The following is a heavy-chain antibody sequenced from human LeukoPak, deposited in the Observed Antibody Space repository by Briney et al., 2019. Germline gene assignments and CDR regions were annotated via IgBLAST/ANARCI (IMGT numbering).Heavy chain of an antibody. J-gene: IGHJ2*01. CDR1: GFTVSSNY. CDR3: ARTVTMEWYFDL. Sequence: GGSLRLSCAASGFTVSSNYMSWVRQAPGKGLEWVSVIYSGGSTYYADSVKGRFTISRDNSKITLYLQMNSLRAEDTAVYYCARTVTMEWYFDLWGRGTLVTVSS. D-gene: IGHD4-17*01. V-gene: IGHV3-53*01. CDR2: IYSGGST.